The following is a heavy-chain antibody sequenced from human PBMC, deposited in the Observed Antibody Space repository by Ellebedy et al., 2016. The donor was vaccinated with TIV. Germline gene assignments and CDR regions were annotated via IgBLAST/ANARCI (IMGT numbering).Heavy chain of an antibody. Sequence: AASVKVSCKASGYTFTGYYIHWVRQAPGQGLEWMGWINPNSGGTNYAQNFQGWVTMTRDTSISTAYMELSRLRSDDTAVYYCAREGGAYCGGDCYSTWGQGSLVTVS. J-gene: IGHJ5*02. CDR3: AREGGAYCGGDCYST. CDR2: INPNSGGT. V-gene: IGHV1-2*04. CDR1: GYTFTGYY. D-gene: IGHD2-21*02.